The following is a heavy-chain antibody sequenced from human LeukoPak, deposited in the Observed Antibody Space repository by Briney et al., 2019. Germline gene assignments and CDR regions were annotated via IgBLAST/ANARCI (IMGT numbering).Heavy chain of an antibody. CDR2: ISSNGGST. D-gene: IGHD2-2*01. J-gene: IGHJ4*02. CDR3: VKVDCSSTSCYYPFFDY. Sequence: PGGSLRLSCSASGFTFSSYAVHWVRQAPGKGLEYVSAISSNGGSTYYADSVKGRFTISRDNSKNTLYLQMSSLRAEDTAVYYCVKVDCSSTSCYYPFFDYWGQGTLVTVSS. CDR1: GFTFSSYA. V-gene: IGHV3-64D*06.